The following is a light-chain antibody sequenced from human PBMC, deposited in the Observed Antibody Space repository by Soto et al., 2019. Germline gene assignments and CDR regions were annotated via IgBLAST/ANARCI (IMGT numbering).Light chain of an antibody. CDR3: QHYYSSPLT. CDR1: QSVLSSSNNKNY. J-gene: IGKJ4*01. V-gene: IGKV4-1*01. CDR2: WAS. Sequence: DIVMTQSPDSLSVSLGERATINCKSSQSVLSSSNNKNYLASYQQKPGQPPKVVIYWASTRGSGVPDRFSGSGSGTDFTLTISSLQAEDVAVYYCQHYYSSPLTFGGGTKVEIK.